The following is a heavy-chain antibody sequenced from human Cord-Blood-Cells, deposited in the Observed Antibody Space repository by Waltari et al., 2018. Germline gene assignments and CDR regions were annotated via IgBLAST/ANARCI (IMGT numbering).Heavy chain of an antibody. CDR2: ISGGGGST. CDR3: AKDRGEVVPAANEGY. J-gene: IGHJ4*02. CDR1: GFTFSSYA. D-gene: IGHD2-2*01. V-gene: IGHV3-23*01. Sequence: EVQLLESGGGLVQPGGSLRLSCAASGFTFSSYAMSWVRQAPGKGLEWVSAISGGGGSTYYADSGKGRFTISRDNSKNTLYLQMNSLRAEDTAVYYCAKDRGEVVPAANEGYWGQGTLVTVSS.